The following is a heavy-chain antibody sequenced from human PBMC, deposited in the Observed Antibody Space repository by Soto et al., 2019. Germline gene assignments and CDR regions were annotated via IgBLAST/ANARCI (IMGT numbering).Heavy chain of an antibody. CDR2: ISSSSSYI. V-gene: IGHV3-21*01. J-gene: IGHJ5*02. CDR1: GFTFSSYS. Sequence: PGGSLRLSCAASGFTFSSYSMNWVRQAPGKGLEWVSSISSSSSYIYYADSVKGRFTISRDNAKNSLYLQMNSLRAEDTAVYYCARATQQRGIYGLVINWFDPWGQGTLVTVSS. D-gene: IGHD5-12*01. CDR3: ARATQQRGIYGLVINWFDP.